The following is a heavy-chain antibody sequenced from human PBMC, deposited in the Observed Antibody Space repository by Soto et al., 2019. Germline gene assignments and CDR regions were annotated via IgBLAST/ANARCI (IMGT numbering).Heavy chain of an antibody. V-gene: IGHV3-33*06. D-gene: IGHD3-22*01. Sequence: GGSLRLSCAASGFTFSSYGMHWVRQAPGKWLEWVAVIWYDGSNKYYADSVKGRFTISRDNSKNTLYLQMNSLRAEDTAVYYCAKSGLFDSSGYHHPHFDSWGPGXLVTVYS. CDR2: IWYDGSNK. CDR1: GFTFSSYG. CDR3: AKSGLFDSSGYHHPHFDS. J-gene: IGHJ4*02.